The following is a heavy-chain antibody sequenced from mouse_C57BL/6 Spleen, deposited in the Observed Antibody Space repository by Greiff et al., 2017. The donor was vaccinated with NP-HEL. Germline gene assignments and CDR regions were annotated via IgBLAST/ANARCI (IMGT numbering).Heavy chain of an antibody. V-gene: IGHV1-64*01. CDR1: GYTFTSYW. Sequence: QVQLQQPGAELVKPGASVKLSCKASGYTFTSYWMHWVKQRPGQGLEWIGMIHPNSGSTNYNEKFKSKATLTVDKSSSTAYMQLSSLTSEDSAVYYWAEAAQATAWFAYWGQGTLVTVSA. J-gene: IGHJ3*01. D-gene: IGHD3-2*02. CDR2: IHPNSGST. CDR3: AEAAQATAWFAY.